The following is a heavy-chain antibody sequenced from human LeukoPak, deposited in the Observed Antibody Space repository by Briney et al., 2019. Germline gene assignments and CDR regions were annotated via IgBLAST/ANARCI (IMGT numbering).Heavy chain of an antibody. V-gene: IGHV1-18*01. CDR3: ARDQSTEVLLWFGEPRIFDY. D-gene: IGHD3-10*01. Sequence: GASVKVSCKASGYTFTSYGISWVRQAPGQGLEWMGWISACNGNTNYAQKLQGRVTMTTDTSTSTAYMELRSLRSDDTAVYYCARDQSTEVLLWFGEPRIFDYWGQGTLVTVSS. CDR1: GYTFTSYG. J-gene: IGHJ4*02. CDR2: ISACNGNT.